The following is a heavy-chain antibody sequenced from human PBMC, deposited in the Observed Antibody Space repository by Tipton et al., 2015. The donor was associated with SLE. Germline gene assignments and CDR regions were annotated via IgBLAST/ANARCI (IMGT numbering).Heavy chain of an antibody. V-gene: IGHV4-38-2*01. CDR3: VGAYSSGWYGMDV. CDR2: IYHSGST. Sequence: TLSLTCAVSGYSISSGYYWGWIRQPPGKGLEWIGSIYHSGSTYYNPSLKSRVTISVDTSKNQFSLKLSSVTAADTAVYYCVGAYSSGWYGMDVWGQGTTVTVSS. J-gene: IGHJ6*02. D-gene: IGHD6-19*01. CDR1: GYSISSGYY.